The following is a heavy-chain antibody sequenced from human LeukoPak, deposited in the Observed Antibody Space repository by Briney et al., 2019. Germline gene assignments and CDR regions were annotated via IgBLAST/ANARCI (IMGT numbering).Heavy chain of an antibody. V-gene: IGHV4-59*08. J-gene: IGHJ4*02. CDR2: IYYSGST. CDR3: ARHRILDGDPFDY. D-gene: IGHD4-17*01. Sequence: PSETLSLTCTVSGGSISSYYWSWIRQPPGKGLERIGYIYYSGSTNYNPSLKSRVTISVDTSKNQFSLKLSSVTAADTAVYYCARHRILDGDPFDYWGQGTLVTVSS. CDR1: GGSISSYY.